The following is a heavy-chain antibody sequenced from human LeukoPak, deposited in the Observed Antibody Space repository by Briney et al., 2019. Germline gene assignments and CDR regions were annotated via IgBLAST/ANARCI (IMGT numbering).Heavy chain of an antibody. J-gene: IGHJ4*02. CDR2: IYYSGST. CDR1: GGSISSYY. Sequence: SETLSLTCTVSGGSISSYYWSWIRQLPGKGLEWIGYIYYSGSTNYNPSLKSRVTISVDTSKNQFSLKLSSVTAADTAVYYCARQAPSVVVVAAEYYFDYWGQGTLVTVSS. V-gene: IGHV4-59*08. D-gene: IGHD2-15*01. CDR3: ARQAPSVVVVAAEYYFDY.